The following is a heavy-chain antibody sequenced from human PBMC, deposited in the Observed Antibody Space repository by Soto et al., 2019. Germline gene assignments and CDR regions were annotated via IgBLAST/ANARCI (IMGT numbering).Heavy chain of an antibody. J-gene: IGHJ6*03. V-gene: IGHV4-39*01. D-gene: IGHD6-19*01. CDR2: IYYSGST. Sequence: QLQLQESGPGLVKPSETLSLTCTVSGGSISSSSYYWGWIRQPPGKGLEWIGSIYYSGSTYYNPSLKSRVTISVDTSKNQFSLKLSSVTAADTAVYYCASSAVAGGYYYYYYMDVWGKGTTVTVSS. CDR3: ASSAVAGGYYYYYYMDV. CDR1: GGSISSSSYY.